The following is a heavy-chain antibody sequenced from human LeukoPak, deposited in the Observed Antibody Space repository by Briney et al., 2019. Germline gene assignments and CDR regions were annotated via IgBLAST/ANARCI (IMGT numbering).Heavy chain of an antibody. Sequence: GGSLRLSCVASGFPFSAYAMSWVRQAPNKGLEWVSGIRGVGDPAYYAESVKGRFTIQRDNSKNTLYLNMNSLRAEDTALYYCAKDLSSGTGRGFDYWGQGTQVTVSS. CDR3: AKDLSSGTGRGFDY. CDR1: GFPFSAYA. V-gene: IGHV3-23*01. D-gene: IGHD3/OR15-3a*01. CDR2: IRGVGDPA. J-gene: IGHJ4*02.